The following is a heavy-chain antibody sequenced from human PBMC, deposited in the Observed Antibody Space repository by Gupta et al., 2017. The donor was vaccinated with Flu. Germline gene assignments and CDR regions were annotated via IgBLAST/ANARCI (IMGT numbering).Heavy chain of an antibody. CDR3: TTNWGFDY. CDR1: GFPFSSSW. J-gene: IGHJ4*02. CDR2: INSDGSSI. V-gene: IGHV3-74*01. Sequence: EVQLVESGGGLVQPGGSLSLSCAASGFPFSSSWMHWVRQVPGKGLVWVSRINSDGSSISYADSVKGRFTISRDNAKSTLYLQMNSLRAEDTSVYYCTTNWGFDYWGQGTLVTVSS. D-gene: IGHD7-27*01.